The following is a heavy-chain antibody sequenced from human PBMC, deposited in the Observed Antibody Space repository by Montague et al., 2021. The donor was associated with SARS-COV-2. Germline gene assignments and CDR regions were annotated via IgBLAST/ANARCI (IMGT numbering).Heavy chain of an antibody. D-gene: IGHD3-9*01. V-gene: IGHV3-23*03. J-gene: IGHJ4*02. CDR2: IHSGGGSS. CDR1: GLTFSGSP. CDR3: AKVGDLMAGYSLVNLDN. Sequence: SLRLSCAASGLTFSGSPMSWVRQAPGKGLEWVSVIHSGGGSSYYGKSVEGRFTVSRDNSKNTVYLQMNNLRAEDTAVYYCAKVGDLMAGYSLVNLDNWGQGTLVIVSS.